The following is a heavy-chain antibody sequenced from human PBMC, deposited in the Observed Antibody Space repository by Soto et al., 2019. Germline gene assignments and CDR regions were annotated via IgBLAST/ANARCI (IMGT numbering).Heavy chain of an antibody. D-gene: IGHD5-18*01. CDR3: ARIFNGKDKAMTNPYYFDY. V-gene: IGHV2-70*01. J-gene: IGHJ4*02. Sequence: SGPTLVNPTQTLTLTCTFSGFSLSTSGMCVSWIRQPPGKALEWLALIDWDDDKYYSTSLKTRLTISKDTSKNQVVLTMTNMDPVDTATYYCARIFNGKDKAMTNPYYFDYWGQGTLVTVSS. CDR1: GFSLSTSGMC. CDR2: IDWDDDK.